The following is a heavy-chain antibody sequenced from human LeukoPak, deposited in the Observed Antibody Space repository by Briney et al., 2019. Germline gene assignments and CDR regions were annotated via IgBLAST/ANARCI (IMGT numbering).Heavy chain of an antibody. CDR3: ARDHEDCSSSSCYD. CDR2: INPNSGGT. V-gene: IGHV1-2*05. Sequence: ASVKVSCKASGYTFTSYYMHWVRQAPGQGLERMGRINPNSGGTYYAQKFQGRVTMTRDTSISTAYMELSRLRSDDTGVYYCARDHEDCSSSSCYDWGQGTLVTVSS. CDR1: GYTFTSYY. D-gene: IGHD2-2*01. J-gene: IGHJ4*02.